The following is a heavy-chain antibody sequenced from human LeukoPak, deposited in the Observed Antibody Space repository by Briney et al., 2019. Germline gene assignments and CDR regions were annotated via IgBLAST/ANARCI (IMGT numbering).Heavy chain of an antibody. CDR2: ISDDGSKK. D-gene: IGHD4-17*01. CDR1: GFTFSSYG. V-gene: IGHV3-30*03. Sequence: GGSLRLSCAASGFTFSSYGMHWVRQARSKGLEWVAVISDDGSKKYYADSVKGRFTISRDDSKNTLYLQMNSLRAEDTAVYYCARDFGSTVTIDYWGQGTLVTVSS. CDR3: ARDFGSTVTIDY. J-gene: IGHJ4*02.